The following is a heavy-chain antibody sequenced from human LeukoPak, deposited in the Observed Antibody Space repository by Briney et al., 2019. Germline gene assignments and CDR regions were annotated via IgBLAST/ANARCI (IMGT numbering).Heavy chain of an antibody. CDR1: GYYISSGYY. CDR2: IHHSGGS. CDR3: AGKYCYDTSGYFYVDY. D-gene: IGHD3-22*01. J-gene: IGHJ4*02. Sequence: SETLSLTCTVSGYYISSGYYWGWIRQSPVKGLEWIGSIHHSGGSYYNPSLKSRVTISMNTSKNQFSLRLSSVTAAGTAVYYCAGKYCYDTSGYFYVDYWGQGTLVTVSS. V-gene: IGHV4-38-2*02.